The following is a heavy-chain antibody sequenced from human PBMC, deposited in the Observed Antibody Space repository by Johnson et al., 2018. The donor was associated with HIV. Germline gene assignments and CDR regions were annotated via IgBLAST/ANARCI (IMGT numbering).Heavy chain of an antibody. CDR2: ISPTSDSA. CDR3: AREFGDLRAFDI. V-gene: IGHV3-64*07. D-gene: IGHD3-16*01. Sequence: MLLVESGGGLVQPGGSLRLSCAASGFSFSISFLDWVRQAPGKGLEYVAGISPTSDSAYYADSVKGRFIISRDNSKNTLYLQMNSLRAEDTAVYYCAREFGDLRAFDIWGQGTMVTVSS. J-gene: IGHJ3*02. CDR1: GFSFSISF.